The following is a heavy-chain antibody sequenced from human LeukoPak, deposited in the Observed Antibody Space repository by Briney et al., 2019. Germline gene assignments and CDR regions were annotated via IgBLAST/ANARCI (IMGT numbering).Heavy chain of an antibody. Sequence: GGSLRLSCAASGYTFTNYYIHWVRQAPGQGLEWMGRIDPNTGGTKSAKNFQGRVTMTRDTSISTAYMALGGLRSDDTAVYYCASLYDIVGTTVDYWGQGTLVTVSS. V-gene: IGHV1-2*06. CDR3: ASLYDIVGTTVDY. CDR1: GYTFTNYY. D-gene: IGHD1-26*01. J-gene: IGHJ4*02. CDR2: IDPNTGGT.